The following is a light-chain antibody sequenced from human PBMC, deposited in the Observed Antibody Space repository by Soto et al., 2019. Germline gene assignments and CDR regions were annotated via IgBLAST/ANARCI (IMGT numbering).Light chain of an antibody. CDR2: SAS. CDR1: RGISSY. Sequence: IQLTQSPSSLSASVGDRVTITCQASRGISSYLAWYQQKPGKAPKLLVYSASTLQSGVPSRFSGSGSGPDFTLTISSLQPEDSATYFCQQLNSYPQTVGQGTRLEIK. CDR3: QQLNSYPQT. V-gene: IGKV1-9*01. J-gene: IGKJ5*01.